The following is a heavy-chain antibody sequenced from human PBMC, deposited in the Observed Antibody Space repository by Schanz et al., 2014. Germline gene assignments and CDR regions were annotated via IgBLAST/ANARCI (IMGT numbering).Heavy chain of an antibody. CDR3: ARGYGDSPTDC. D-gene: IGHD4-17*01. Sequence: QVQLVQSGAEVKKPGSSVKVSCKASGGTFSSYTISWLRQAPGQGLEWMGRIIPIHGIANYAQKFQGRVTITADRSTSTAYMELSSLRSEDTAVYYCARGYGDSPTDCWGQGTLVTVSS. V-gene: IGHV1-69*02. J-gene: IGHJ4*02. CDR1: GGTFSSYT. CDR2: IIPIHGIA.